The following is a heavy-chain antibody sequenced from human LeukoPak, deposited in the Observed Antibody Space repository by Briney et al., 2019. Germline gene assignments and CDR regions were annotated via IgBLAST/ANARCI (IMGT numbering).Heavy chain of an antibody. Sequence: GGSLRPSCAASGFTFSSYEMNWVRQAPGKGLEWVSYISSSGSTIYYADSVKGRFTISRDNAKNSLYLQMNSLRAEDTAVYYCARRYSSSWYSYDYWGQGTLVTVSS. CDR2: ISSSGSTI. CDR1: GFTFSSYE. V-gene: IGHV3-48*03. CDR3: ARRYSSSWYSYDY. J-gene: IGHJ4*02. D-gene: IGHD6-13*01.